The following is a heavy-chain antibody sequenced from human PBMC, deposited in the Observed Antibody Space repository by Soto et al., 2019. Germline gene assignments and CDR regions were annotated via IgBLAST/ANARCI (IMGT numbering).Heavy chain of an antibody. CDR1: GGSISSGDYY. Sequence: QVQLQESGPGLVKPSQTLSLTCTVSGGSISSGDYYWSWIRQPPGKGLEWIGYIYYSGSTYYNPCLKRRVTISVDTSKNQCSLKLSSVTAADTAVYYCARVGGDSSGYANWFDPWGQGTLVTVSS. V-gene: IGHV4-30-4*01. J-gene: IGHJ5*02. CDR3: ARVGGDSSGYANWFDP. CDR2: IYYSGST. D-gene: IGHD3-22*01.